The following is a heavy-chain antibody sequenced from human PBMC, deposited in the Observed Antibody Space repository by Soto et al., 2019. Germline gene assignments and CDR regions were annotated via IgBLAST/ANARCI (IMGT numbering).Heavy chain of an antibody. J-gene: IGHJ6*02. V-gene: IGHV4-61*08. D-gene: IGHD3-22*01. CDR1: GGSVSSGDYF. CDR2: IYYSGST. CDR3: ERSPTPYYSRFEV. Sequence: SETLSLTCTVSGGSVSSGDYFWSWLRQSPGKRLEWIAYIYYSGSTNYNPSLKSRATISVDTSKSQVSLTLTSMTAADAALYYCERSPTPYYSRFEVWAQGNAVIIS.